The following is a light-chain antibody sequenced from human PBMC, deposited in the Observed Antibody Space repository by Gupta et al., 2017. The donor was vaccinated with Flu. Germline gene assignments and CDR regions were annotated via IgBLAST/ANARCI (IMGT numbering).Light chain of an antibody. Sequence: QSVLTQPPSASGTPGQRVTISCSGSSSNIGSNTVNWYPQLPGPAPKLLIYSNNQRPSAVPARFSGSKSATSASVAISWLQAEDEADYYCAAWDDSRNGWVFGGGTKLTVL. J-gene: IGLJ3*02. V-gene: IGLV1-44*01. CDR2: SNN. CDR3: AAWDDSRNGWV. CDR1: SSNIGSNT.